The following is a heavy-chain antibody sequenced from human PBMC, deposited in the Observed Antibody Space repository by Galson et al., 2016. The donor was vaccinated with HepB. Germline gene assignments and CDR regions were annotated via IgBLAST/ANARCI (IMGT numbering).Heavy chain of an antibody. J-gene: IGHJ6*02. V-gene: IGHV1-46*01. CDR1: GYTFTNYY. CDR2: INPSGTST. Sequence: SVKVSCKASGYTFTNYYIHWVRQAPGQGLEWVGDINPSGTSTSYAQKFQGRVTVSRDTSTSTAYMELSSLRSEDTAVYYCARDLYSSSSGQEGMDIWGQGTTVTVAS. CDR3: ARDLYSSSSGQEGMDI. D-gene: IGHD6-6*01.